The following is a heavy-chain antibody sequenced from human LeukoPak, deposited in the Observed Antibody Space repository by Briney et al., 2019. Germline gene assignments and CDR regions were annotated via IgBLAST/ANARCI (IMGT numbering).Heavy chain of an antibody. D-gene: IGHD5-24*01. J-gene: IGHJ4*02. V-gene: IGHV4-38-2*02. Sequence: SETLSLTCNVSGYSISSGYYWAWIRQSPGKGLEWIGSIYHSGSTYYNSSLKSRVTISVDTSKNQFSLKLSSVTAADTAVYYCARAPSEGMATIIGYFDYWGQGTLVTVSS. CDR2: IYHSGST. CDR3: ARAPSEGMATIIGYFDY. CDR1: GYSISSGYY.